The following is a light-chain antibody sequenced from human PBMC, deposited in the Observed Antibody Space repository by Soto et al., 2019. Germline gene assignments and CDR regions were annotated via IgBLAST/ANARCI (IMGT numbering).Light chain of an antibody. CDR2: GAS. CDR3: QESYNTVT. V-gene: IGKV1-39*01. CDR1: QSISRH. Sequence: DIHMTQSPSSLSPSVGDRVTLTCRASQSISRHLNWYQQKAGRAPRLLIYGASNLQSGVPSRFSGSGSGTEFTLTISSLLPEDFATYYCQESYNTVTFGPGTKVDIK. J-gene: IGKJ3*01.